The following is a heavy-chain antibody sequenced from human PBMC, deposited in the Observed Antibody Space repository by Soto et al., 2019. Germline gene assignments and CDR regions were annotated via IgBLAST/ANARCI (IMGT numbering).Heavy chain of an antibody. D-gene: IGHD3-3*01. Sequence: QLQLQESGPGLVKPSETLSLTCTVSGGSISSSSYYWGWIRQPPGKGLEWIGSIYYSGSTYYNPSLKSRVTISVDTSKNQFSLKLSSVTAADTAVYYCARQRCPITIFGVVRDAFDIWGQGTMVTVSS. J-gene: IGHJ3*02. CDR1: GGSISSSSYY. CDR2: IYYSGST. CDR3: ARQRCPITIFGVVRDAFDI. V-gene: IGHV4-39*01.